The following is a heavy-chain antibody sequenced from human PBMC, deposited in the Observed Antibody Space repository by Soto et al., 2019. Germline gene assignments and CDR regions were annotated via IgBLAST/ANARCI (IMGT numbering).Heavy chain of an antibody. J-gene: IGHJ3*02. Sequence: GGSLRLSCAASGFTFSDYYMSWIRQAPGKGLEWVSYISSSGSTIYYAYSGKSRYTISRDNAKNSLYLQMNRLRAEGTAVYYCARGGGSTSWDDAFDSWGQGTMVTVSS. V-gene: IGHV3-11*01. CDR2: ISSSGSTI. CDR3: ARGGGSTSWDDAFDS. CDR1: GFTFSDYY. D-gene: IGHD2-2*01.